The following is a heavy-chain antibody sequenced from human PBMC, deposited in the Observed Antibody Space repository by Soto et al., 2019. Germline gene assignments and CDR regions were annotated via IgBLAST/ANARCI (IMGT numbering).Heavy chain of an antibody. D-gene: IGHD3-10*01. Sequence: SETLSLTCAVYGGSFSGYYWSWIRQPPGKGLEWIGEINHSGSTNYNPSLKSRVTISVDTSKNQFSLRLTSVTAADTAVYYCASALKISLGEIDYWGQGSLVTVSS. V-gene: IGHV4-34*01. CDR2: INHSGST. CDR1: GGSFSGYY. J-gene: IGHJ4*02. CDR3: ASALKISLGEIDY.